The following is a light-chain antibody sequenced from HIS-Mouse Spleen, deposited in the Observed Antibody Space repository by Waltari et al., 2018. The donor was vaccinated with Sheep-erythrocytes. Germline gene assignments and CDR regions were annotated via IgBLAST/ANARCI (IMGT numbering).Light chain of an antibody. CDR2: YDD. V-gene: IGLV1-36*01. CDR3: NSRDSSGNHLV. J-gene: IGLJ3*02. CDR1: SSNIGNNA. Sequence: QSVLTQPPSVSEAPRQRVTISCSGSSSNIGNNAVNWYQQLPGKAPKLLIYYDDLLPSGVSDRFSGSSSGNTASLTITGAQAEDEADYYCNSRDSSGNHLVFGGGTKLTVL.